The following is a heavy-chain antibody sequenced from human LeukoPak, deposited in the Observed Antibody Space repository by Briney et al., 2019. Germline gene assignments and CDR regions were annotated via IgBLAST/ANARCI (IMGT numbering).Heavy chain of an antibody. D-gene: IGHD3-22*01. J-gene: IGHJ4*02. Sequence: SETLSLTCTVSGGSISSGSYYWSWIRQPAGKGLEWIGRIYTSGSTNYNPSLKSRVTISVDTSKNQFSLKLSSVTAADTAVYYCARTYYYDSSGYHSLDYWGQGTLVTVSS. V-gene: IGHV4-61*02. CDR1: GGSISSGSYY. CDR2: IYTSGST. CDR3: ARTYYYDSSGYHSLDY.